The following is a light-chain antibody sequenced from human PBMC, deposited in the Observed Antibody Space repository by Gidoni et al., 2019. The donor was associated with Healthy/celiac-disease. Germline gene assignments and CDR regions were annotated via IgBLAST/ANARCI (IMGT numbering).Light chain of an antibody. V-gene: IGKV1-9*01. CDR3: QQLNSYPLT. Sequence: IQLTHSPSSLSASVGDRVTITCRDSQGISSYLAWYQQKPGKSPNLLIYAASTLQSGVPSRFVGRGSGTDFTLTIRSLQREDFTTYYCQQLNSYPLTFGGGTKVEIK. J-gene: IGKJ4*01. CDR2: AAS. CDR1: QGISSY.